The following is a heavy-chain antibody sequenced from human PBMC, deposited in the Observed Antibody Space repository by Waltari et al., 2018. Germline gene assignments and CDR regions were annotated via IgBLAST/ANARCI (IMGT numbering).Heavy chain of an antibody. CDR3: ARAGYVPAVQWLDY. D-gene: IGHD2-2*01. Sequence: VQLQESGPGLVKPSQTLSLTCTVSGGSISSGGYYWSWIRQHPGKGLEWIGYIYYSGGTYYTPSLKSRVTISVDTSKNQFSLKLSSVTAADTAVYYCARAGYVPAVQWLDYWGQGTLVTVSS. J-gene: IGHJ4*02. CDR2: IYYSGGT. CDR1: GGSISSGGYY. V-gene: IGHV4-31*03.